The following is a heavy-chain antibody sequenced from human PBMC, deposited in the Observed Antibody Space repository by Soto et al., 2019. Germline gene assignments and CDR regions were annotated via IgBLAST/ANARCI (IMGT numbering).Heavy chain of an antibody. CDR1: GFTFTRYS. Sequence: GGSLRLSCAASGFTFTRYSMNWVRQAPGKGLEWVSSISSTTNYIYYADSMKGRFTVSGDNAKNSVYLEMNSLSAEDTAVYYCARESEDLTSNFDYWGQGTLVTVSS. V-gene: IGHV3-21*01. CDR2: ISSTTNYI. CDR3: ARESEDLTSNFDY. J-gene: IGHJ4*02.